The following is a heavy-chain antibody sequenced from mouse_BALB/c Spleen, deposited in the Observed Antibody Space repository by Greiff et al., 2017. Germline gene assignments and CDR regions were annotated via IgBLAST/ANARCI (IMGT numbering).Heavy chain of an antibody. J-gene: IGHJ2*01. V-gene: IGHV5-9-4*01. CDR3: ARARSTMTLYYFDY. CDR1: GFTFSSYA. D-gene: IGHD2-4*01. Sequence: EVKLVESGGGLVKPGGSLKLSCAASGFTFSSYAMSWVRQSPEKRLEWVAEISSGGSYTYYPDTVTGRFTISRDNAKNTLYLEMSSLRSEDTAMYYCARARSTMTLYYFDYWGQGTTLTVSS. CDR2: ISSGGSYT.